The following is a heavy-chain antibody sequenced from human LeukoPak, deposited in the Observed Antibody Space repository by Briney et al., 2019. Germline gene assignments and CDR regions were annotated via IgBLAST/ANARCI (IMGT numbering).Heavy chain of an antibody. CDR3: ARAPTSSNYHWFDP. Sequence: PGGSLRLSCAASGYSIGSGYHWGWIRQPPGKGLEWIGSIYHSGSTYYNPSLKSRVTVSLDTSKNQFSLNLTSVTAADTAVYYCARAPTSSNYHWFDPWGQGTLVTVSS. D-gene: IGHD4-11*01. CDR2: IYHSGST. V-gene: IGHV4-38-2*01. CDR1: GYSIGSGYH. J-gene: IGHJ5*02.